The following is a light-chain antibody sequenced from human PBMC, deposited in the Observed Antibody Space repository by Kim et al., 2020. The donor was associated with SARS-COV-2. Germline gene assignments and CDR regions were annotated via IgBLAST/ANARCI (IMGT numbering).Light chain of an antibody. V-gene: IGLV3-19*01. CDR2: GKN. CDR1: SLRSYY. CDR3: NSRDSSVWV. J-gene: IGLJ3*02. Sequence: SVAVGQTVRITCQGDSLRSYYASWYQQKPGQAPVLVIYGKNNRPSGIPDRFSGSSSGNTASLTITGAQAEDEADYYCNSRDSSVWVFGGGTKLTVL.